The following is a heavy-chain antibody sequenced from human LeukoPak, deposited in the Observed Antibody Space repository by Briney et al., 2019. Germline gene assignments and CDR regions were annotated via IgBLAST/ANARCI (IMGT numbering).Heavy chain of an antibody. V-gene: IGHV5-51*01. D-gene: IGHD1-26*01. Sequence: GESLKISCKGSGSSFTNFWIGWVRQLPGKGLEWMGIIYPGDSDTTYSPCFQGQVTIPAKKSIRTPNVPGSRREASATAISSCAKPRRVGAGNPSFNIGGQARMVSVSS. CDR2: IYPGDSDT. J-gene: IGHJ3*02. CDR1: GSSFTNFW. CDR3: AKPRRVGAGNPSFNI.